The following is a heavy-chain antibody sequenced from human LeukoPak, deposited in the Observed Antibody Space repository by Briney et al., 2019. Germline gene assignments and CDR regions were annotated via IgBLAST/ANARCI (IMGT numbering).Heavy chain of an antibody. Sequence: PGGSLRLSCTGFGFTFSTYSMNWVRQAPGKGLEWVSYISSSSSYTNYADSVKGRFTISRDNAKNSLYLQMNSLRAEDTAVYYCARFIAAAGRDYFDYWGQGTLVTVSS. CDR3: ARFIAAAGRDYFDY. V-gene: IGHV3-21*05. CDR2: ISSSSSYT. J-gene: IGHJ4*02. D-gene: IGHD6-13*01. CDR1: GFTFSTYS.